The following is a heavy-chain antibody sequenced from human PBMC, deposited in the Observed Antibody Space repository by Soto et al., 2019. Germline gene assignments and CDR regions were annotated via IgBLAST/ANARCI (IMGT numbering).Heavy chain of an antibody. V-gene: IGHV3-23*01. D-gene: IGHD6-6*01. CDR1: GFTFSSYA. Sequence: GGSLRLSCAASGFTFSSYAMSWVRQAPGKGLEWVSAISGSGGSTYYADSVKGRFTISRDNSKNTLYLQMNSLRAEDTAVYYCAKDRQGREYSSSSSWFDPWGQGTLVTVSS. CDR2: ISGSGGST. CDR3: AKDRQGREYSSSSSWFDP. J-gene: IGHJ5*02.